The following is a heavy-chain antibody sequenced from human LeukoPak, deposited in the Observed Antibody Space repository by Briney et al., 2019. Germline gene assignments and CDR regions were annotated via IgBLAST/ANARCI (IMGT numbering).Heavy chain of an antibody. Sequence: ASVKVSCKASGYTFTNYYMHWVRQAPGQGLEWMGVINPSGGTTSYAQKFQGRVTMTRGTSTSTVYMELSSLRSEDTAVYYCARAFGSGSYHNPDHWGQGTLVTVSS. CDR1: GYTFTNYY. CDR2: INPSGGTT. D-gene: IGHD3-10*01. CDR3: ARAFGSGSYHNPDH. V-gene: IGHV1-46*01. J-gene: IGHJ5*02.